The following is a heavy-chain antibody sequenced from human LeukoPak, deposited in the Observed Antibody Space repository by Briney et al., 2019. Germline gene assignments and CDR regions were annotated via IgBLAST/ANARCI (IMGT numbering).Heavy chain of an antibody. CDR3: AKDLITMVRGVIITETGFDY. D-gene: IGHD3-10*01. J-gene: IGHJ4*02. V-gene: IGHV3-23*01. CDR1: GFTFSSYA. Sequence: GGSLRLSCAASGFTFSSYAMSWVRQAPGKGLEWVSAISGSGGSTYYADPVKGRFTISRDNSKNTLYLQMNSLRAEDTAVYYCAKDLITMVRGVIITETGFDYWGQGTLVTVSS. CDR2: ISGSGGST.